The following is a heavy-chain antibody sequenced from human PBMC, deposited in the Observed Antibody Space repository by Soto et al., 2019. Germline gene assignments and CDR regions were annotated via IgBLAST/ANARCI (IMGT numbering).Heavy chain of an antibody. J-gene: IGHJ4*02. Sequence: PGESLKISCKGSGYRFATYWIGWVRQMPGKGLEWMGIIFPDDSDTRYSPSFQGQVTISADKSISTAFLQWRSLKASDTAMYYCARQIVYGGAYYFDLWGQGTLVTVSS. CDR3: ARQIVYGGAYYFDL. CDR1: GYRFATYW. V-gene: IGHV5-51*01. CDR2: IFPDDSDT. D-gene: IGHD3-10*01.